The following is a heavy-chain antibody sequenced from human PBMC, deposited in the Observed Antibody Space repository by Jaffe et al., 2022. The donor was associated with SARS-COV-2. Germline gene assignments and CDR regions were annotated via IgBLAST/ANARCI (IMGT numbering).Heavy chain of an antibody. J-gene: IGHJ6*02. CDR3: ARDGTYYDILTGTPYGMDV. D-gene: IGHD3-9*01. Sequence: EVQLVESGGGLVQPGGSLRLSCAASGFTFSSYWMSWVRQAPGKGLEWVANIKQDGSEKYYVDSVKGRFTISRDNAKNSLYLQMNSLRAEDTAVYYCARDGTYYDILTGTPYGMDVWGQGTTVTVSS. V-gene: IGHV3-7*01. CDR2: IKQDGSEK. CDR1: GFTFSSYW.